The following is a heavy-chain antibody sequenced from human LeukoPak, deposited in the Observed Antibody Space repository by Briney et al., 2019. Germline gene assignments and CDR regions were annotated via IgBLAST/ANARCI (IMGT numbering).Heavy chain of an antibody. CDR1: GGSISSSSYY. CDR2: IHYTGST. J-gene: IGHJ5*02. D-gene: IGHD3-10*01. CDR3: ARGGYYGSGNDFRFDP. V-gene: IGHV4-39*07. Sequence: SETLSLTCTVSGGSISSSSYYWGWIRQPPGKGLEWIGNIHYTGSTNYNPSLKSRVTISVDTSKSQFSLKLSSVTAADTAIYYCARGGYYGSGNDFRFDPWGQGTLVTVSS.